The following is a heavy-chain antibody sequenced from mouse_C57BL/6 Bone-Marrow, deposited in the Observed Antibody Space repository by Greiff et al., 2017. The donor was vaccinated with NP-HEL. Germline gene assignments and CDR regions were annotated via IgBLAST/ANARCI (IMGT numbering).Heavy chain of an antibody. D-gene: IGHD3-3*01. CDR1: GYTFTSYW. V-gene: IGHV1-64*01. CDR3: ARGGLGPFAY. CDR2: IHPNRGST. Sequence: QVHVKQSGAELVKPGASVKLSCKASGYTFTSYWMHWVKQRPGQGLEWIGMIHPNRGSTNYNEKFKSKATLTVDKSSSTAYMQLISLTSEDSAVYYCARGGLGPFAYWGQGTLVTVSA. J-gene: IGHJ3*01.